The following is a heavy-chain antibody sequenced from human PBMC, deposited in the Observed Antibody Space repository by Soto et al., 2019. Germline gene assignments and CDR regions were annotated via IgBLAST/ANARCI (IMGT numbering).Heavy chain of an antibody. Sequence: LGESLKISCKGSGYSFTSYWISWVRQMPGKGLEWMGRIDPSDSYTNYSPSFQGHVTISADKSISTAYLQWSSLKASDTAMYYCARHDYDFWSGPGKTNWFDPWGQGTLVTAPQ. CDR1: GYSFTSYW. J-gene: IGHJ5*02. D-gene: IGHD3-3*01. CDR2: IDPSDSYT. V-gene: IGHV5-10-1*01. CDR3: ARHDYDFWSGPGKTNWFDP.